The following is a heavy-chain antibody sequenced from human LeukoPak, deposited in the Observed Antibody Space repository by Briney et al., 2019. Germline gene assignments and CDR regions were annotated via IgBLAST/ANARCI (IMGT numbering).Heavy chain of an antibody. D-gene: IGHD6-19*01. J-gene: IGHJ4*02. V-gene: IGHV3-23*01. CDR2: ISGSGGST. Sequence: GGSLRLSCAASGFTFSSYGMSWVRQAPGKGLEWVSAISGSGGSTYYADSVKGRFTISRDNSKNTLYLQMNSLRAEDTAVYYCAKDSYSSGWSTSPFDYWGQGTLVTVSS. CDR3: AKDSYSSGWSTSPFDY. CDR1: GFTFSSYG.